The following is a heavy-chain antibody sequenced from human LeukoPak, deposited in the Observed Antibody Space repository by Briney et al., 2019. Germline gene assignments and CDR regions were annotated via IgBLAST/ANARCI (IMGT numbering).Heavy chain of an antibody. CDR1: GFTFSSYA. CDR2: ISYDGSNK. D-gene: IGHD2-2*01. Sequence: PGGSLRLSCAASGFTFSSYAMHWVRQAPGKGLEWVAVISYDGSNKYYADSVKGRFTISRDNSKNTLYLQMNSLRAEDTAVYYCANGARHQLLWEYFQHWGQGTLVTVSS. J-gene: IGHJ1*01. V-gene: IGHV3-30-3*01. CDR3: ANGARHQLLWEYFQH.